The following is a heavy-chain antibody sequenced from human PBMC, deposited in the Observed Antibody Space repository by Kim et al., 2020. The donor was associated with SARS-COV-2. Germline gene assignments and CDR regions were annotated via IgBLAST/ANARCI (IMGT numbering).Heavy chain of an antibody. J-gene: IGHJ6*02. V-gene: IGHV1-3*01. CDR3: ARRGSGYGVDV. CDR2: T. D-gene: IGHD6-19*01. Sequence: TRHSEKFQDRVTITRDTFASTVYMELSDRRSEDTAVYYCARRGSGYGVDVWGQGTTVTVSS.